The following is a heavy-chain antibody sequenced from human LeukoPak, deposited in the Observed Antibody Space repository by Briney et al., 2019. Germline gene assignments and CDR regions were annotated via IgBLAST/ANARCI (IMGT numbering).Heavy chain of an antibody. V-gene: IGHV3-7*01. CDR1: GFTFSSYA. CDR2: IKQDGSET. Sequence: GASLRLACAASGFTFSSYAMSWVRQAPGKGLEWVATIKQDGSETYYVDSVKGRFTISRDNAKNSLYLQMNSLRAEDTAVYYCARGQKKRYYDFWSGYSPPGHYWGQGTLVTVSS. D-gene: IGHD3-3*01. J-gene: IGHJ4*02. CDR3: ARGQKKRYYDFWSGYSPPGHY.